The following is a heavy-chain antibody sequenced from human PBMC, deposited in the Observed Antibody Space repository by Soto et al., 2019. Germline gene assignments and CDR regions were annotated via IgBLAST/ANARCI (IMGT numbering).Heavy chain of an antibody. J-gene: IGHJ3*02. CDR3: ARDCCGGSYYGRPTDANDAFDI. CDR1: GYTFTGYY. Sequence: ASVKVSCKASGYTFTGYYMHWVRQAPGQGLEWMGWINPNSGGTNYAQKFQGWVTMTRDTSISTAYMELSRLRSDDTAVYYCARDCCGGSYYGRPTDANDAFDIWGQGTMVT. D-gene: IGHD1-26*01. V-gene: IGHV1-2*04. CDR2: INPNSGGT.